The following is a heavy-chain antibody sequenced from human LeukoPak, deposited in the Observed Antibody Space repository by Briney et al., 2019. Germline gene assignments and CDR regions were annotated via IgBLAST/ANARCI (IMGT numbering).Heavy chain of an antibody. CDR1: GDSVSSNSAA. D-gene: IGHD5-18*01. Sequence: SQTLSLTCAISGDSVSSNSAAWNWLRQSPSSGLEWLGRTFYRSKWNNDYAVSVKGRITINPDTSMNHFYLQLNSVTPEDTAVYYCARDRSFGYGSHFDYWGQGTLVTVSS. J-gene: IGHJ4*02. CDR2: TFYRSKWNN. V-gene: IGHV6-1*01. CDR3: ARDRSFGYGSHFDY.